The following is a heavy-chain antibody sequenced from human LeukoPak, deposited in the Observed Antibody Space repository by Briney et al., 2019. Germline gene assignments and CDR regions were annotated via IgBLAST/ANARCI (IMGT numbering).Heavy chain of an antibody. CDR2: IYYSGST. J-gene: IGHJ4*02. D-gene: IGHD2-2*02. Sequence: SETLSLTCAVYGGSFSGYYWSWIRQPPGKGLEWIGYIYYSGSTNYNPSLKSRVTISVDTSKNQFSLKLSSVTAADTAVYYCARQHCSSTSCYTGLGIDYWGQGTLVTVSS. CDR1: GGSFSGYY. V-gene: IGHV4-59*08. CDR3: ARQHCSSTSCYTGLGIDY.